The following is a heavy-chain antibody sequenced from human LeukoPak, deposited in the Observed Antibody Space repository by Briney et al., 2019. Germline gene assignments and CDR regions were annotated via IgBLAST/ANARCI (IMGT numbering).Heavy chain of an antibody. Sequence: SETQSLTCTVSGGSFSSYYWSWIRQPPGKGLEWVGYLFPSGSPSHNPSLKSRVTMSADTSKNQLSLKVTSVTAADTAVYYCARAVYGSGSHFFDFWGQGILVTVSS. CDR1: GGSFSSYY. D-gene: IGHD3-10*01. J-gene: IGHJ4*02. V-gene: IGHV4-4*08. CDR2: LFPSGSP. CDR3: ARAVYGSGSHFFDF.